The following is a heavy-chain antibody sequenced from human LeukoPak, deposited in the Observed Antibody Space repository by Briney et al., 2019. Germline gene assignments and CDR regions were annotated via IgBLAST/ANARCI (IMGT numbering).Heavy chain of an antibody. D-gene: IGHD6-13*01. CDR1: GVSVSSGSYY. V-gene: IGHV4-61*01. J-gene: IGHJ4*02. Sequence: SETLSLTCTVSGVSVSSGSYYWSWIRQPPGKGLEWIGYIYYSGSTYYNPSLKSRVTISVDRSKNQFSLKLSSVTAADTAVYYCARLSSSWFLYFDYWGQGTLVTVSS. CDR2: IYYSGST. CDR3: ARLSSSWFLYFDY.